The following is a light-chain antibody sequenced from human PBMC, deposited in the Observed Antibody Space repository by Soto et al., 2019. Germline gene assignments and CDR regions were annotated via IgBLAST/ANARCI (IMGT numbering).Light chain of an antibody. CDR1: SSDVGGYNY. Sequence: QSALTQPPSASGSPGQSVTISCTGTSSDVGGYNYVSWYQQHPGKAPKLMIYEVSKRPSGVPDRFSGSKSGNTASLTVSGLQAEDEADYYCSSYAGSNIVVFGGGTQVPVL. V-gene: IGLV2-8*01. CDR2: EVS. J-gene: IGLJ2*01. CDR3: SSYAGSNIVV.